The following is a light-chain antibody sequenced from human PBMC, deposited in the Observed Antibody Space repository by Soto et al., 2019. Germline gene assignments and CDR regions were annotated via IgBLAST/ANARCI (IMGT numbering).Light chain of an antibody. CDR1: QSIRTN. V-gene: IGKV3-15*01. CDR3: QQYNRWTSIT. Sequence: EIVLTQSPATLSVSPGERAILSCSASQSIRTNVAWYQQRPGQAPRLLIYGASTRATDIPARFSGSGSRTEFTLTISSLQSEGFAIYYCQQYNRWTSITFGQGTRLEF. J-gene: IGKJ5*01. CDR2: GAS.